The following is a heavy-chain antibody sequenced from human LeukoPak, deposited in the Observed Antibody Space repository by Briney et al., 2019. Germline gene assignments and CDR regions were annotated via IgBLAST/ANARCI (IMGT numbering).Heavy chain of an antibody. CDR2: ISAYNGNT. CDR1: GYSITSHG. V-gene: IGHV1-18*01. J-gene: IGHJ4*02. D-gene: IGHD3-22*01. CDR3: ARERVGGFYYDSSGYYFDY. Sequence: ASVKVSCKASGYSITSHGISWVRQAPGQGLEWMGWISAYNGNTNYAQKLQGRVTMTTDTSTSTAYMELRSLRSDDTAVYYCARERVGGFYYDSSGYYFDYWGQGTLVTVSS.